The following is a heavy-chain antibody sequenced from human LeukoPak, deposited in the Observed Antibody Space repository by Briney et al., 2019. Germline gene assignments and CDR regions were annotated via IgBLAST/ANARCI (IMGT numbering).Heavy chain of an antibody. CDR2: INHSGST. D-gene: IGHD6-19*01. Sequence: PSETLSLTCAVYGGSFSGYYWSWIRQPPGKGLEWIGEINHSGSTNYNPSLKSQVTISVDTSKNQFSLKLSSVTAADTVVYYCASVIAVAGTRFDYWGQGTLVTVSS. CDR1: GGSFSGYY. V-gene: IGHV4-34*01. CDR3: ASVIAVAGTRFDY. J-gene: IGHJ4*02.